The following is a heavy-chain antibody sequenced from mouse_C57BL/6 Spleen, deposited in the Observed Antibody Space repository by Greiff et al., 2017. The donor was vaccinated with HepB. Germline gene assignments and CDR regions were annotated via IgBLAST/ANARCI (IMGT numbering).Heavy chain of an antibody. CDR1: GFTFSSYA. V-gene: IGHV5-4*01. Sequence: EVQLVESGGGLVKPGGSLKLSCAASGFTFSSYAMSWVRQTPEKRLEWVATISDGGSYTYYPDNVKGRFTISRDNAKNNLYLQMSHLKSEDTAMYYCARGSPNWYFDCWGQGTTLTVSS. CDR2: ISDGGSYT. D-gene: IGHD4-1*01. J-gene: IGHJ2*01. CDR3: ARGSPNWYFDC.